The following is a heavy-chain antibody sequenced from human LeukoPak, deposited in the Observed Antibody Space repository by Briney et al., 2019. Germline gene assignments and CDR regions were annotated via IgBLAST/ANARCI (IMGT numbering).Heavy chain of an antibody. J-gene: IGHJ6*03. Sequence: SETLSLTCTVPGDSISSEYWSWIRQPVGKGLECIGRIYPNGNTNYNPSLKSRVTMSIDTSKNQLSLKLSSVSAADTAVYYCARIRYTDYYFYIDVWGKGTTVTVSS. D-gene: IGHD5-18*01. CDR1: GDSISSEY. CDR3: ARIRYTDYYFYIDV. CDR2: IYPNGNT. V-gene: IGHV4-4*07.